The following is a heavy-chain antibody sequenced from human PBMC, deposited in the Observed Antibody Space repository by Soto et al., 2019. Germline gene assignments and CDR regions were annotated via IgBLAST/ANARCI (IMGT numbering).Heavy chain of an antibody. Sequence: SETLSLTCTVSGGSISSYYLSWIRQPAGKGLEWIGRIYTRGSTNYNPPLKSRVTISVDKSKNQFSINLSSVTAEETAVYYCARGQGTRENWFDPWGQGTLVTVSS. J-gene: IGHJ5*02. D-gene: IGHD3-10*01. CDR3: ARGQGTRENWFDP. CDR1: GGSISSYY. V-gene: IGHV4-4*07. CDR2: IYTRGST.